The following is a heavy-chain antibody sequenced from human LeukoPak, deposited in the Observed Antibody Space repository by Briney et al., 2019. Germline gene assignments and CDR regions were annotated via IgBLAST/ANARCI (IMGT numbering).Heavy chain of an antibody. V-gene: IGHV5-51*01. CDR1: GYTFNTYW. Sequence: GESLTISCKASGYTFNTYWIGWVRQKAGKGVEWMAIVYPGDSHTRYSPSFQGHFTISADKTVTTAYLQWSSLEASDTAVYYCARLSGGSWANTEYFPDWGRGTLVIVSS. CDR3: ARLSGGSWANTEYFPD. D-gene: IGHD7-27*01. J-gene: IGHJ1*01. CDR2: VYPGDSHT.